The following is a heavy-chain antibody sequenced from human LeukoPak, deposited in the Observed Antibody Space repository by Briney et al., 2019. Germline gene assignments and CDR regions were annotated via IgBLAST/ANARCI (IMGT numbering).Heavy chain of an antibody. D-gene: IGHD2-15*01. J-gene: IGHJ6*03. CDR2: MNPNSGDT. CDR1: GYTFTGYY. CDR3: ARAGSGGSWFTYYYYYYMDV. V-gene: IGHV1-8*02. Sequence: VASVKVSCKASGYTFTGYYMHWVRQAPGQGLEWMGWMNPNSGDTGYAQKFQGRVTMTRNTSISTAYMELSSLRSEDTAVYYCARAGSGGSWFTYYYYYYMDVWGKGTTVTISS.